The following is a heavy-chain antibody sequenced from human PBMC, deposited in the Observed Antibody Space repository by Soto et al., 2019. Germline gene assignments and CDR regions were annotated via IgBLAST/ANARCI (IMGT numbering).Heavy chain of an antibody. V-gene: IGHV3-23*01. D-gene: IGHD2-15*01. CDR3: ATMVAAYDPFDN. CDR1: GFSFSKFA. CDR2: VSGGGKST. Sequence: GGSLRLSCAASGFSFSKFAMTWVRRAPGKGLEWLAAVSGGGKSTYYADSASGRFPISRDNSKNTLYLQINSLRAEETAVYYCATMVAAYDPFDNWGQGTLVTV. J-gene: IGHJ4*02.